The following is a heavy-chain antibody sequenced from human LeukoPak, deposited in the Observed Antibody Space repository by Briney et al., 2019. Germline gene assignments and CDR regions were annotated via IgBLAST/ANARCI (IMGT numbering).Heavy chain of an antibody. Sequence: SETLSLTCTVSGGSISSNSYYWGWIRQPPGKGLEWIGSIYYSGSTYYNPSLKSRVTISVDTSKNQFSLKLSSVTAADTAVYYCARQRVASGGYYYYYMDVWGKGTTVTVSS. D-gene: IGHD3-16*01. V-gene: IGHV4-39*01. J-gene: IGHJ6*03. CDR3: ARQRVASGGYYYYYMDV. CDR2: IYYSGST. CDR1: GGSISSNSYY.